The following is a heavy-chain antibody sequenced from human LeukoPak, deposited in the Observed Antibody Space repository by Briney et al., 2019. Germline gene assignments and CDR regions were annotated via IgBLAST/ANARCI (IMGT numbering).Heavy chain of an antibody. CDR2: ISYDGSNK. D-gene: IGHD3-16*02. Sequence: GRSLRLSCAASGFTFSSYAMHWVRQAPGKGLEWVAVISYDGSNKYYADSVKGRFTISRDNSKNTLYLQMNSLRAEDTAVYYCARGDYVWGSYRYPIDYWGQGTLVTVSS. CDR3: ARGDYVWGSYRYPIDY. V-gene: IGHV3-30-3*01. J-gene: IGHJ4*02. CDR1: GFTFSSYA.